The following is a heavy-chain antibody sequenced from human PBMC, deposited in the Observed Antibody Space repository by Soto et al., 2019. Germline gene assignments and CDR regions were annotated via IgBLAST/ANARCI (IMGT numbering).Heavy chain of an antibody. CDR2: INPSGGIT. CDR3: ARGAWDDYSGTNYGMDV. J-gene: IGHJ6*02. Sequence: ASVKVSCKASGYTLTSYYLHWVRQAPGQGPEWMGIINPSGGITNDAQKFQGRVTITADESTSTAYMELSRLRSEDTAVYYCARGAWDDYSGTNYGMDVWGQGTTVTVSS. D-gene: IGHD4-4*01. V-gene: IGHV1-46*01. CDR1: GYTLTSYY.